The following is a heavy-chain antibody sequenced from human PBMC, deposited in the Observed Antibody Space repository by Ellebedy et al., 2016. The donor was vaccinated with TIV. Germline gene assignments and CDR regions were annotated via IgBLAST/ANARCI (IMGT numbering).Heavy chain of an antibody. D-gene: IGHD4-17*01. J-gene: IGHJ5*01. V-gene: IGHV3-7*01. CDR3: ARRGSYGDYAVQVNNWFDS. CDR1: GFSFRNYW. Sequence: PGGSLRLSCAASGFSFRNYWMGWVRQAPGKGLEWVANIYQDGSQKYYADSVEGRFTISRDNAQNSLYLQMKSLRVDDTAVYYCARRGSYGDYAVQVNNWFDSWGQGTPLTVSS. CDR2: IYQDGSQK.